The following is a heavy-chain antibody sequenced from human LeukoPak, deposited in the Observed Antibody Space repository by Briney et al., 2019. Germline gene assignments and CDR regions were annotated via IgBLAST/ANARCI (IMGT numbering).Heavy chain of an antibody. D-gene: IGHD2-21*01. CDR3: VRGQYSAFDI. CDR2: TYRGSS. V-gene: IGHV6-1*01. CDR1: GDSVSGNIVA. J-gene: IGHJ3*02. Sequence: SQTLSLTCAVSGDSVSGNIVAWNWIRQSPSRGLEWLGRTYRGSSYYAPSMKSRISISPDTSKNQFSLHLNSVTPEDTAVYFCVRGQYSAFDIWAKGRWSPSL.